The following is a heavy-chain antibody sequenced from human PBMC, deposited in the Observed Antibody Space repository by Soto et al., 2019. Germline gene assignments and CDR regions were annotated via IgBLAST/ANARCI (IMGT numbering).Heavy chain of an antibody. V-gene: IGHV3-15*01. J-gene: IGHJ6*04. CDR2: IKSRSDGGTT. CDR1: GITFSKAW. CDR3: TTNFYSDHGMDV. D-gene: IGHD4-17*01. Sequence: EVQLVESGGGLVKPGGSLTLSCAASGITFSKAWMSWVRQSPGKGREWVGRIKSRSDGGTTAYAAPVKGKFSISRDDSKDTLWLQMDSLKTEDTAVYYCTTNFYSDHGMDVWGEGTTVPVSS.